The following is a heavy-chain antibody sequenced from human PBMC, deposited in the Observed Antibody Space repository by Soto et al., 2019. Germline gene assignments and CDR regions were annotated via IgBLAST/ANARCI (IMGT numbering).Heavy chain of an antibody. CDR3: ARVAAAGTLGL. CDR1: GVTFSISS. Sequence: HGGCMGLSCAASGVTFSISSMNLVCQAPGKGLEWVSSISSSSSYIYYADSVKGRFTISRDNAKNSLYLQMNSLRAEDTAVYYCARVAAAGTLGLWGQGTLVTVSS. CDR2: ISSSSSYI. V-gene: IGHV3-21*01. J-gene: IGHJ4*02. D-gene: IGHD6-13*01.